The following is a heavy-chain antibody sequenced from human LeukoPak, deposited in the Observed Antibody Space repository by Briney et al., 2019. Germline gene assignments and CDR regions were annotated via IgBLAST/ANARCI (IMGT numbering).Heavy chain of an antibody. D-gene: IGHD6-6*01. CDR3: ARDPPKGIAAPPGPYC. V-gene: IGHV3-23*01. CDR2: ISGSGGST. CDR1: GFTFSSYA. J-gene: IGHJ4*02. Sequence: GGSLRLSCAASGFTFSSYAMSWVRQAPGKGLEWVSAISGSGGSTYYADSVKGRFTISRDNSKNTLYLQMNSLRAEDTAVYYCARDPPKGIAAPPGPYCWGQGTLVTVSS.